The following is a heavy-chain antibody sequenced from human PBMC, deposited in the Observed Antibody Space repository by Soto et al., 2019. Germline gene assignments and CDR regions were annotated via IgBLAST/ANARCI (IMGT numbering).Heavy chain of an antibody. CDR2: IWFDGSYK. V-gene: IGHV3-33*01. D-gene: IGHD2-15*01. J-gene: IGHJ1*01. CDR1: GFTFTDYG. CDR3: ARAPIGYCSGGSCYGEYFQN. Sequence: QVQLVESGGGVVQPGRSLRLSCTTSGFTFTDYGMHWVRQAPGTGLEWVAVIWFDGSYKYYADSVKGRFTISRDISKNNLYLQMNSLRAEDTAVYYCARAPIGYCSGGSCYGEYFQNWGQGTLVTVSS.